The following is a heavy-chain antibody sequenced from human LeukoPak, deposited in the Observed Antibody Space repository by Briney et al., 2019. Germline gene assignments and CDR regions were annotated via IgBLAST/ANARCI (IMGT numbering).Heavy chain of an antibody. CDR1: GGSFSGYY. D-gene: IGHD2-2*03. V-gene: IGHV4-34*01. Sequence: PSETLSLTCVVYGGSFSGYYWTWIRQPPGKGLQWIGEINHSGRTNYNPSLKSRVTISVDTSKNQFSLKLSSVTAADTAVYYCARAGYCSPTTCYRHAFDIWGQGTMVTVSS. J-gene: IGHJ3*02. CDR3: ARAGYCSPTTCYRHAFDI. CDR2: INHSGRT.